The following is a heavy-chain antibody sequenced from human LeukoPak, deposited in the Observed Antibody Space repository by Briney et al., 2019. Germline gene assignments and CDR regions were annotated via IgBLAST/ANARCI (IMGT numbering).Heavy chain of an antibody. J-gene: IGHJ3*02. Sequence: PSETLSLTCTVSGGSISSYYWSWIRQPPGKGLEWIGYIYYSGSTNYNPSLKSRVTISVDTSKNQFSLKLSSVTAADTAVYYCARGWELFHVLDIWGQGAMVTTSS. CDR1: GGSISSYY. D-gene: IGHD1-26*01. CDR3: ARGWELFHVLDI. CDR2: IYYSGST. V-gene: IGHV4-59*12.